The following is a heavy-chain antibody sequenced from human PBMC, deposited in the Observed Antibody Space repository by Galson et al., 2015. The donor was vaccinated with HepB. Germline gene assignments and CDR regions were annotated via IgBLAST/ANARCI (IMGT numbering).Heavy chain of an antibody. CDR1: GFTFSSYA. Sequence: SLRLSCAGSGFTFSSYAMHWVRQAPGKGLEWAAVISFDENYKNYADSVKGRFTISRDNSKDTLYLQMNSLRAEDTAVYYCAKAFVVLYGMDVWGQGTTVTVSS. D-gene: IGHD2-2*01. J-gene: IGHJ6*02. CDR3: AKAFVVLYGMDV. CDR2: ISFDENYK. V-gene: IGHV3-30-3*01.